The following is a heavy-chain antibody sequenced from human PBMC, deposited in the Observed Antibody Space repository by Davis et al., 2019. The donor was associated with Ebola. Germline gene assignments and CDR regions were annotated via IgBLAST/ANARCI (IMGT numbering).Heavy chain of an antibody. D-gene: IGHD3-10*01. Sequence: SETLSLTCTVSGGSISSYYWSWIRQPPGKGLEWIGYIYYSGSTYYNPSLKSRVTISVDRSKNQFSLKLSSVTAADTAVYYCARGTFVSAANWFDPWGQGTLVTVSS. CDR2: IYYSGST. CDR3: ARGTFVSAANWFDP. CDR1: GGSISSYY. J-gene: IGHJ5*02. V-gene: IGHV4-59*12.